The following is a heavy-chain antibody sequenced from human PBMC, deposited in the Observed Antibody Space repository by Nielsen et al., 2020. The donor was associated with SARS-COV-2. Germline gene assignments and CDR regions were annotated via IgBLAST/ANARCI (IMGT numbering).Heavy chain of an antibody. CDR3: ARRYYYDSSDNFPSYAFDI. CDR2: IYPDDSDT. D-gene: IGHD3-22*01. CDR1: GYFFNTYW. J-gene: IGHJ3*02. V-gene: IGHV5-51*01. Sequence: KVSCKGSGYFFNTYWIAWVRQMPGKGLEWMGIIYPDDSDTRYSPSFQGHVTISADKSINTAHLQWSSLKASDTAMYYCARRYYYDSSDNFPSYAFDIWGQGTMVTVSS.